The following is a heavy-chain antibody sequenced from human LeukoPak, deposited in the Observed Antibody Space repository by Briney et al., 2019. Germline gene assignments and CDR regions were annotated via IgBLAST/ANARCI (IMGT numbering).Heavy chain of an antibody. J-gene: IGHJ6*03. CDR3: ARRYSTSFPPSTYYYMDV. Sequence: GESLKISCKASGYSFTRYWIARVRQMPGKGLECMGIIYPGDSDTRYSPSFQGQVTISVDKSTNTAYLQWSSLKASDTAMYYCARRYSTSFPPSTYYYMDVWGKGTTVTVSS. V-gene: IGHV5-51*01. D-gene: IGHD6-6*01. CDR1: GYSFTRYW. CDR2: IYPGDSDT.